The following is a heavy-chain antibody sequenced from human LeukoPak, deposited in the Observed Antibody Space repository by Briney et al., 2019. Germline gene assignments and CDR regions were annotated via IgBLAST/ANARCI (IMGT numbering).Heavy chain of an antibody. Sequence: SETLSLTCAVSTDSFSSHYWTWIRQPPGKGLEWIGYISYIGSTNYNPSLKRRVTISIDTSKNQFSLRLSSVTAADTAVYYCARDVVTVTKGFDIWGQGTMVSVSS. D-gene: IGHD4-17*01. J-gene: IGHJ3*02. CDR3: ARDVVTVTKGFDI. V-gene: IGHV4-59*11. CDR2: ISYIGST. CDR1: TDSFSSHY.